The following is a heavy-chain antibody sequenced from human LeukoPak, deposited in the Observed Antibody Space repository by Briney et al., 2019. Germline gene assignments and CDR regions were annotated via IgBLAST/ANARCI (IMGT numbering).Heavy chain of an antibody. CDR2: IYPGDSDT. Sequence: GESLEISCKGSGHNFGTSWIGWVRQMPGKGLEWMGIIYPGDSDTRYTPSFQGQVTISVDKSITTAYLQWSSLKASDTAIYYCARRANSGWLLASYFDCWGQGTLVTVSS. CDR1: GHNFGTSW. J-gene: IGHJ4*02. CDR3: ARRANSGWLLASYFDC. D-gene: IGHD6-19*01. V-gene: IGHV5-51*01.